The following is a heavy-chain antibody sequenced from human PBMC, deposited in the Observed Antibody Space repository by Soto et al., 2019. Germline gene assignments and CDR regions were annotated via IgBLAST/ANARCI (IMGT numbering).Heavy chain of an antibody. V-gene: IGHV3-48*01. CDR3: ARDRGGLKIPNWFDP. D-gene: IGHD3-10*01. CDR2: ISSSSSTI. CDR1: GFTFSSYS. Sequence: EVQLVESGGGLVQPGGSLRLSCAASGFTFSSYSMNWVRQAPGKGLEWVSYISSSSSTIYYADSVKGRFTISRDNAKNSLYLQMNSLRAEDTAVYYCARDRGGLKIPNWFDPWGQGTLVTVSS. J-gene: IGHJ5*02.